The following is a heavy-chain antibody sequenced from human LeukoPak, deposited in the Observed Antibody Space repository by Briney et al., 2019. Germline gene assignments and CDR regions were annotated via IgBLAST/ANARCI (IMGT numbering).Heavy chain of an antibody. CDR3: ARGRSRVAAPFYFDY. D-gene: IGHD6-19*01. CDR1: GFTLSSYS. Sequence: GGSLRLSCAASGFTLSSYSMNWVRQAPGKGLEWASSISSSSSYIYYADSVKGRFTISRDNAKNSLYLQMNSLRAEDTAVYYCARGRSRVAAPFYFDYWGQGTLVTVSS. CDR2: ISSSSSYI. J-gene: IGHJ4*02. V-gene: IGHV3-21*01.